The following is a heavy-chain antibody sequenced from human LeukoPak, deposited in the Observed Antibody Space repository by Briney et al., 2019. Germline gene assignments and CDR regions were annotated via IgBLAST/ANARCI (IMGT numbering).Heavy chain of an antibody. J-gene: IGHJ4*02. D-gene: IGHD1-26*01. CDR3: ARGRHSGIPTSIVGATRYDY. CDR1: GGTFSSYA. CDR2: IIPIFGTA. V-gene: IGHV1-69*01. Sequence: SVKVSCKASGGTFSSYAISWVRQAPGQGLEWMGGIIPIFGTANYAQKFQGRVTITADESTSTAYMELSSLRSEDTAVYYCARGRHSGIPTSIVGATRYDYWGQGTLVTVSS.